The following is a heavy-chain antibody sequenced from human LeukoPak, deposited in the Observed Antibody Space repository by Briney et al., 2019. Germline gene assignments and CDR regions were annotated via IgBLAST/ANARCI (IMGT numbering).Heavy chain of an antibody. J-gene: IGHJ4*02. Sequence: PGGSLRLSCAASGFTFSTYSMNWVRQAPGKGLEWVSSISSGSRYIYYADSVKGRFTISRDNAKNTLYLQMNSLRVEDTAVYYCARGSNGWHGIDYWGQGTLVTVSS. CDR1: GFTFSTYS. CDR2: ISSGSRYI. V-gene: IGHV3-21*01. D-gene: IGHD6-19*01. CDR3: ARGSNGWHGIDY.